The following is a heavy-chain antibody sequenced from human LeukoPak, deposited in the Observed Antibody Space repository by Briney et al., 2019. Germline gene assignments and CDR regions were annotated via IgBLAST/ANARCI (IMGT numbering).Heavy chain of an antibody. CDR3: ARGYSSSPLGDY. CDR1: GFTFSSYS. V-gene: IGHV3-21*01. Sequence: PGGSLRLSCAASGFTFSSYSMNWVRQAPGKGLEWVSSISSSSSYIYYADPVKGRFTISRDSAKNSLYLQMNSLRAEDTAVYYCARGYSSSPLGDYWGQGTLVTVSS. J-gene: IGHJ4*02. CDR2: ISSSSSYI. D-gene: IGHD6-6*01.